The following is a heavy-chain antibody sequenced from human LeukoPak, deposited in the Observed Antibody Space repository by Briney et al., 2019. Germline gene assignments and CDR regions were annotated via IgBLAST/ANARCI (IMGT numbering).Heavy chain of an antibody. CDR1: GFTFSSYA. J-gene: IGHJ4*02. V-gene: IGHV3-23*01. D-gene: IGHD4-17*01. Sequence: QPGGSLRLSCAASGFTFSSYAMSWVRQAPGKGLEWVSAISGSGGSTYYADSVKGRFTISRDNSKNTLYLQMNSLRAKDTAVYYCATYDYGDYVPSFDYWGQGTLVTVSS. CDR2: ISGSGGST. CDR3: ATYDYGDYVPSFDY.